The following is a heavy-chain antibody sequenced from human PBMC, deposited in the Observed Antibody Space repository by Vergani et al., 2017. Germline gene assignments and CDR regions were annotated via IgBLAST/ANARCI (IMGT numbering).Heavy chain of an antibody. J-gene: IGHJ4*02. D-gene: IGHD1-14*01. Sequence: QLQLQESGPGLVRPSETLSLTCTVSGGPLSGYYWNWIRQTPGEGLEWIGYVEDSGDFNYYPSLKTRVSMSSDTSNNQFSLMFSSVTVADTAVYYCARSIVSRNPPDYFDNWGQGTLVTVSS. CDR2: VEDSGDF. CDR3: ARSIVSRNPPDYFDN. V-gene: IGHV4-59*01. CDR1: GGPLSGYY.